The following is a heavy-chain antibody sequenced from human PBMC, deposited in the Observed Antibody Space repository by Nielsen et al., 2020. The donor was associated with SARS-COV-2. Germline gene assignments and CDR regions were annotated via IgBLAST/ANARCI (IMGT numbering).Heavy chain of an antibody. CDR3: ATGPVSGINWFDP. D-gene: IGHD2-15*01. CDR2: FDPEDGET. J-gene: IGHJ5*02. Sequence: GESLKISCKGSGYSFTSYWIGWVRQAPGKGLEWMGGFDPEDGETIYAQKFQGRVTMTEDTSTDTAYMELSSLRSEDTAVYYCATGPVSGINWFDPWGQGTLVTVSS. V-gene: IGHV1-24*01. CDR1: GYSFTSYW.